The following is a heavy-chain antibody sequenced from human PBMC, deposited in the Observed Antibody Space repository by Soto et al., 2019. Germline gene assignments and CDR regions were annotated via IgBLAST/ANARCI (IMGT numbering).Heavy chain of an antibody. CDR3: ARDILTGLGSAFDI. CDR1: GFTFSSYS. Sequence: GGSLRLSCAASGFTFSSYSMNWVRQAPGKGLEWVSSISSSSSYIYYADSVKGRFTISRDNAKNSLYLQMNSLRAEHTAVYYCARDILTGLGSAFDIWGQGTMVTVSS. J-gene: IGHJ3*02. D-gene: IGHD3-9*01. CDR2: ISSSSSYI. V-gene: IGHV3-21*01.